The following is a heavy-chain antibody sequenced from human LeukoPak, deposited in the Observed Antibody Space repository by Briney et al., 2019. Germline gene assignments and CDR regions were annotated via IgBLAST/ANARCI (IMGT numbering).Heavy chain of an antibody. D-gene: IGHD3-10*01. Sequence: GESLKISCKGSGYSFTSYWIGWVRQMPGKGLEWMGIIYPGDSDTRYSPSFQGQVTISADKSISTAYLQWSSLKASDTAMYYCARHSITMVRGVKYYGMDVWGQGTTVTVSS. CDR2: IYPGDSDT. V-gene: IGHV5-51*01. J-gene: IGHJ6*02. CDR3: ARHSITMVRGVKYYGMDV. CDR1: GYSFTSYW.